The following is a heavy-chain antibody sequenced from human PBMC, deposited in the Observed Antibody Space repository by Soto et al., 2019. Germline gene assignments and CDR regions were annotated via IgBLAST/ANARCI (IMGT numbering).Heavy chain of an antibody. CDR2: INHSGST. V-gene: IGHV4-34*01. CDR3: ARSAVNLYCSGGTCPYFDY. Sequence: SETLSLTCAVYGGSFSGYYWSWIRQPPGKGLEWIGEINHSGSTNYNPSLKSRVTISVDTSKNQFSLKLSSVTAADTAVYYCARSAVNLYCSGGTCPYFDYWGQGTMVTVS. D-gene: IGHD2-15*01. J-gene: IGHJ4*02. CDR1: GGSFSGYY.